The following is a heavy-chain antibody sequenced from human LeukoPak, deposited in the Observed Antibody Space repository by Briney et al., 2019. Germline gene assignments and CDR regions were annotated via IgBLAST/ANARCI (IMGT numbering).Heavy chain of an antibody. CDR1: GGTFISYA. J-gene: IGHJ6*03. CDR2: IIPIFGTA. D-gene: IGHD6-6*01. Sequence: GASVKVSCKASGGTFISYAISWVRQAPGQGLEWMGGIIPIFGTANYAQKFQGRVTITTDESTSTAYMELSSLRSEDTAVYYCARGDSSSFNYYYYYYMDVWGKGTTVTVSS. V-gene: IGHV1-69*05. CDR3: ARGDSSSFNYYYYYYMDV.